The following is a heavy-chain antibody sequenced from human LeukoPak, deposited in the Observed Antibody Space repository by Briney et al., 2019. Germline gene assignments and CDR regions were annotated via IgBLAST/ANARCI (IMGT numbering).Heavy chain of an antibody. V-gene: IGHV4-59*01. CDR2: IYYSGST. CDR1: GGSISSYY. Sequence: SETLSLTCTVSGGSISSYYWSWIRQPPGKRLEWIGYIYYSGSTNYNPSLKSRVTISVDTSKNQFSLKLSSVTAADTAVYYCARETNDAFDIWGQGTMVTVSS. J-gene: IGHJ3*02. CDR3: ARETNDAFDI.